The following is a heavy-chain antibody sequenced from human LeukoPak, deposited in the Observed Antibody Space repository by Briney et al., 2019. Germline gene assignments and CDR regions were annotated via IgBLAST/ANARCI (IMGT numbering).Heavy chain of an antibody. CDR2: INPNSGGT. CDR3: ARENGSSWSNSFDY. V-gene: IGHV1-2*04. Sequence: ASVKVSCKASGYTFTGYYMHWVRQAPGQGLEWMGWINPNSGGTNCAQKFQGWVTMTRDTSISTAYMELSRLRSDDTAVYYCARENGSSWSNSFDYWGQGTLVTVSS. CDR1: GYTFTGYY. D-gene: IGHD6-13*01. J-gene: IGHJ4*02.